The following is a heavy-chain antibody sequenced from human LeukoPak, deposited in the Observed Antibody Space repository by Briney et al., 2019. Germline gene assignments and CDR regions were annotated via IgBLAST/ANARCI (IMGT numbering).Heavy chain of an antibody. J-gene: IGHJ4*02. Sequence: GASVKVSCKASGYTFTGYYMHWVRQAPGQGLEWMGWINPNSGGTNYAQKFQGRVTMTRDTSISTAYMELSRLRSDDTAVYYCARDSKNGSGSYYNWGQGTLVTVSS. D-gene: IGHD3-10*01. CDR3: ARDSKNGSGSYYN. CDR2: INPNSGGT. V-gene: IGHV1-2*02. CDR1: GYTFTGYY.